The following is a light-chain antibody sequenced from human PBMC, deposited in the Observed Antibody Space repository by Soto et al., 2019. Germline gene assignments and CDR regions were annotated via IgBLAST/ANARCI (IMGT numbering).Light chain of an antibody. J-gene: IGLJ1*01. Sequence: QSVLTQPASVSGSPGQSIAISCTGTSSDVGGYKYVSWYQQYPGKAPKLMIYDVSNRPSGAPDRFSGSKSGNTASLTISGLQSEDEADYYCSSYTSYTSYVFGTGTKVTVL. CDR2: DVS. CDR3: SSYTSYTSYV. CDR1: SSDVGGYKY. V-gene: IGLV2-14*01.